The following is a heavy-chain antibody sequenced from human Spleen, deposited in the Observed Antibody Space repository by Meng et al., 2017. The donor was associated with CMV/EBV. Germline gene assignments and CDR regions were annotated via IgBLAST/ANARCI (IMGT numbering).Heavy chain of an antibody. V-gene: IGHV3-30*02. J-gene: IGHJ6*02. Sequence: GGSLRLSCVASAFRFSNYGVHWVRQAPGKGLEWVAFMRYDGGKKEYAGSVKGRFTISGDDSENTVYLQMNSLTNEDTAMYSCAKPASTGGMDVWGQGTTVTVSS. CDR1: AFRFSNYG. CDR2: MRYDGGKK. CDR3: AKPASTGGMDV. D-gene: IGHD1-14*01.